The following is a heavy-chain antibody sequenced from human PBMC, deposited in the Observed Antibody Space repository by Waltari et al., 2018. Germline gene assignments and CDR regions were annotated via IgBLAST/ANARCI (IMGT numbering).Heavy chain of an antibody. CDR2: IYHSGST. J-gene: IGHJ5*02. CDR3: ARERVVHWFDP. V-gene: IGHV4-38-2*02. Sequence: QVQLQESGPGLVKPSETLSLTCAVSGYSISSGYYCGWFRQPPGKGLEWIGSIYHSGSTTFTPSPKSRVTISVGTSKNQFSLKVSSVAAADTAVYYCARERVVHWFDPWGQGTLVTVSS. D-gene: IGHD3-3*01. CDR1: GYSISSGYY.